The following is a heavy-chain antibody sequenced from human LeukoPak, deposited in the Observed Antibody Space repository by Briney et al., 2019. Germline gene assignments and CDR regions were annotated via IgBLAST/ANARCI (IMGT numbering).Heavy chain of an antibody. D-gene: IGHD1-14*01. V-gene: IGHV1-69*02. CDR1: GYTFTSYY. J-gene: IGHJ4*02. CDR2: IIPILGIA. CDR3: GTGMPIDY. Sequence: ASVKVSCKASGYTFTSYYMHWVRQAPGQGLEWMGRIIPILGIANYAQKFQGRVTITADKSTSTAYMELSSLRSEDTAVYYCGTGMPIDYWGQGTLVTVSS.